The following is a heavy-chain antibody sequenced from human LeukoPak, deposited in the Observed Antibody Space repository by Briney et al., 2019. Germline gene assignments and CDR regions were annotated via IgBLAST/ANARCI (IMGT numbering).Heavy chain of an antibody. V-gene: IGHV3-7*01. CDR3: GRGYARGF. Sequence: SGGSLRLSCAASGFTFITYWMSWVRQAPGKGLEWVANIKQDGSEKYYVDSVKGRFTISRDNAKNSLYLQLNSLRAEDTGFYYCGRGYARGFWGQGTLVTVSS. CDR2: IKQDGSEK. CDR1: GFTFITYW. J-gene: IGHJ4*02. D-gene: IGHD2-2*01.